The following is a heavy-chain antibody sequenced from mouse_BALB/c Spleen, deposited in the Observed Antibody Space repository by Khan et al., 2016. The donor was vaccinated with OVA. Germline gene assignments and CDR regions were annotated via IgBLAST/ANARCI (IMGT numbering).Heavy chain of an antibody. V-gene: IGHV14-3*02. D-gene: IGHD2-3*01. Sequence: VQLQQSGAELVKPGASVKLSCTASGFTIQDTSLHWVKPRPDQGLEWIGRIAPATGNAHSDPKFPCKAPITSDPSSHTSYLQLNSLTSEDTAVYYWARPSYDPRDFEVWGAGTTVTVSS. J-gene: IGHJ1*01. CDR2: IAPATGNA. CDR3: ARPSYDPRDFEV. CDR1: GFTIQDTS.